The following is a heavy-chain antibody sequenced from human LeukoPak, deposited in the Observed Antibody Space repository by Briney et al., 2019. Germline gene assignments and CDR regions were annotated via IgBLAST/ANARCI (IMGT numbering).Heavy chain of an antibody. CDR3: VILFGGDIDY. J-gene: IGHJ4*02. CDR1: GDSVSLNSVT. CDR2: TYFRSKRYT. Sequence: SQTLSLTCAISGDSVSLNSVTWYWIRQSPPRGLEWLGRTYFRSKRYTGYAVSVKGRITINPDTSKNQFSMQLNSVPPEDTAVYYCVILFGGDIDYWGQGTLVTVSS. D-gene: IGHD5-12*01. V-gene: IGHV6-1*01.